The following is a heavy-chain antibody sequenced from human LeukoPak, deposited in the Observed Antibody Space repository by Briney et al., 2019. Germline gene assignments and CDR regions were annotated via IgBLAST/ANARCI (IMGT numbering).Heavy chain of an antibody. V-gene: IGHV3-30*18. Sequence: QPGRSLRLSCAASGFTFSSYDMHWVRQAPGKGLEWVAVISYDGSNKFYADSVKGRFTISRDNSKNTLYLQMNSLRTEDTAVYYCAKDQGDFDYWGQGTLVTVSS. J-gene: IGHJ4*02. CDR2: ISYDGSNK. CDR3: AKDQGDFDY. CDR1: GFTFSSYD.